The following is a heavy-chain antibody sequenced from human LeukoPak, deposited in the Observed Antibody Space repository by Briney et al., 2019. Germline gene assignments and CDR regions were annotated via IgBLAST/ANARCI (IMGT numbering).Heavy chain of an antibody. Sequence: GGSLRLSCAASGFTFSSYGMHWVRQAPGKGLEWVAFIRYDGSNEYYADSVKGRFTISRDNSKNTLYLQMNSLRAEDTAVYYCAKDRRGIAAAGTDYWGQGTLVTVSS. D-gene: IGHD6-13*01. J-gene: IGHJ4*02. CDR2: IRYDGSNE. CDR1: GFTFSSYG. CDR3: AKDRRGIAAAGTDY. V-gene: IGHV3-30*02.